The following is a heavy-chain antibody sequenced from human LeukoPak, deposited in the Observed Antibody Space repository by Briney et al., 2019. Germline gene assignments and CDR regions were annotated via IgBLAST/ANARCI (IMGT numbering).Heavy chain of an antibody. D-gene: IGHD2-8*02. CDR3: AKGPLVTLDI. CDR1: GFTFSSYA. V-gene: IGHV3-23*01. CDR2: ISGSGGST. Sequence: GGSLRLSCAASGFTFSSYAMSWVRQAPGKGLEWVSGISGSGGSTYYADSVKGRFTISRDNSKNTLYLHMNSLRAEDTAVYYCAKGPLVTLDIWGQGTMVTVSS. J-gene: IGHJ3*02.